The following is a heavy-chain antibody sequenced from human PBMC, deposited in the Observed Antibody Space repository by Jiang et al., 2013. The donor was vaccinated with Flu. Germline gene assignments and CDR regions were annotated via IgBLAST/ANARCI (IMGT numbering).Heavy chain of an antibody. Sequence: SGNTYYSPSLKDRVSISVDTSKNQFSLRLSSVTASDTAVYFCARSMMIISGGESLGDAFDIWGQGTMVTVSS. CDR3: ARSMMIISGGESLGDAFDI. V-gene: IGHV4-39*01. CDR2: SGNT. D-gene: IGHD3-16*01. J-gene: IGHJ3*02.